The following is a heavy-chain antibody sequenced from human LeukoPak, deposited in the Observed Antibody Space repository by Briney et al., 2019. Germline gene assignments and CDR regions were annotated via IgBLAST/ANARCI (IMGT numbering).Heavy chain of an antibody. CDR2: LSGTGGST. V-gene: IGHV3-23*01. CDR1: GFTFSNYA. D-gene: IGHD3-3*01. Sequence: GGSLRLSCAASGFTFSNYAMSWVRQAPGKGLEWVSTLSGTGGSTYYADSVKGRFTISRDNSKNTLYLQMSSLRAEDAAVYFCVKPGLFGVVVTYFDYWGQGTLVTVSS. J-gene: IGHJ4*02. CDR3: VKPGLFGVVVTYFDY.